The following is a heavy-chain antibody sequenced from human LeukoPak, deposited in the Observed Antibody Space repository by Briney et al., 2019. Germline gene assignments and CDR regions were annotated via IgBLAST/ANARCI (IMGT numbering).Heavy chain of an antibody. CDR1: GGTFSSYA. CDR3: ARATYYYGSGSYYIDY. J-gene: IGHJ4*02. CDR2: IIPIFGTA. Sequence: SVKVSCKASGGTFSSYAISWVRQAPGKGLEWMGGIIPIFGTANYAQKFQGRVTITADESTSTAYMELSSLRSEDTAVCYCARATYYYGSGSYYIDYWGQGTLVTVSS. V-gene: IGHV1-69*01. D-gene: IGHD3-10*01.